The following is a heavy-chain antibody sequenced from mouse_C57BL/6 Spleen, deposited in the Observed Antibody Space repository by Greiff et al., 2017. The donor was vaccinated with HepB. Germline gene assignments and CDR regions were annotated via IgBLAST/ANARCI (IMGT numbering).Heavy chain of an antibody. CDR3: TSPITTVVDRGFAY. Sequence: QVQLKQSGAELVRPGASVTLSCKASGYTFTDYEMHWVKQTPVHGLEWIGAIDPETGGTAYNQKFKGKAILTADKSSSTAYMELRSLTSEDSAVYYCTSPITTVVDRGFAYWGQGTLVTVSA. CDR1: GYTFTDYE. CDR2: IDPETGGT. J-gene: IGHJ3*01. V-gene: IGHV1-15*01. D-gene: IGHD1-1*01.